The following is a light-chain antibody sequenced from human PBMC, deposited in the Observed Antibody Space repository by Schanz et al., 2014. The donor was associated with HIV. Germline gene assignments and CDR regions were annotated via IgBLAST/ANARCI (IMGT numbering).Light chain of an antibody. Sequence: HSALTQPASVSGSPGQSVTISCSGSSNDVGTYDFVSWYQQHPGKAPKLMIYDVTERPLGVPDRLSGSKSGNTASLTISGLQAEDEADYYCCSYAGSYTRVFGGGTKLTVL. CDR2: DVT. J-gene: IGLJ3*02. V-gene: IGLV2-11*01. CDR1: SNDVGTYDF. CDR3: CSYAGSYTRV.